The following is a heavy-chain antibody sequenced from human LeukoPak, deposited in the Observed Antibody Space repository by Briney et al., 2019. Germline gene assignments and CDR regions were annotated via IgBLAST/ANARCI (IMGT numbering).Heavy chain of an antibody. D-gene: IGHD2-2*01. CDR1: GYTFTSYY. J-gene: IGHJ3*02. Sequence: ATVKVSCKSSGYTFTSYYMHWVRQAPGQGLEWMGIINPSGGSTSYAQKFQGRVTMTRDTSTSTVYMELSSLRSEDTAVYYCARVPGYCSSTSCRKDAFDIWGQGTMVTVSS. CDR3: ARVPGYCSSTSCRKDAFDI. CDR2: INPSGGST. V-gene: IGHV1-46*01.